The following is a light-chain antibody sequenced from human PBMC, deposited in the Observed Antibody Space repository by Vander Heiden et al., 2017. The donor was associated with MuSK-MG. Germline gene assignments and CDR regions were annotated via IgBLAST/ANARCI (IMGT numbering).Light chain of an antibody. CDR3: SSYTSSSARV. J-gene: IGLJ1*01. V-gene: IGLV2-14*01. CDR1: SSDVGGYNY. CDR2: EVS. Sequence: QSALTQPASVSGSPGQSITISFTGTSSDVGGYNYVSWYQQHPGKAPKLVVYEVSNRPSGVSNRFSGSKSGNTASLTISGLQAEDEADYYCSSYTSSSARVFGTGTKVTV.